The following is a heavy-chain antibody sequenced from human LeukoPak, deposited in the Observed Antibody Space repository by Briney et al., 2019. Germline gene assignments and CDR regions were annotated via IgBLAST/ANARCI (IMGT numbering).Heavy chain of an antibody. D-gene: IGHD3-10*01. J-gene: IGHJ4*02. CDR1: GFTFSNAW. Sequence: GGSLRLSCAASGFTFSNAWMSWVRQAPGKGLEWVGRIKSKTDGGTTDYAAPVKGRFIISRDDSKNTLYLQMNSLKTEDTAVYYCTRPEYYGSGSYYDYWGQGTLVTVSS. CDR3: TRPEYYGSGSYYDY. CDR2: IKSKTDGGTT. V-gene: IGHV3-15*01.